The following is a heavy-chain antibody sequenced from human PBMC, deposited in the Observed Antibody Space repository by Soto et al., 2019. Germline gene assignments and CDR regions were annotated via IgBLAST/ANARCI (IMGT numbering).Heavy chain of an antibody. CDR1: GCSISSYY. D-gene: IGHD6-19*01. V-gene: IGHV4-59*01. CDR3: ARERYSSGWYLNYGMDV. CDR2: IYYSGST. J-gene: IGHJ6*02. Sequence: SETLSLTCTFSGCSISSYYWSWIRQPPGKGLEWIGYIYYSGSTNYNPSLKSRVTISVDTSKNQFSLKLSSVTAADTAVYYCARERYSSGWYLNYGMDVWGQGTTVTVSS.